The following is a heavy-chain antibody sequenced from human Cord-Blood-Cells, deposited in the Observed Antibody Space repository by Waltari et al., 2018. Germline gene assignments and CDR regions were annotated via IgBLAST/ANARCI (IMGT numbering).Heavy chain of an antibody. CDR2: INPNSGGT. D-gene: IGHD6-13*01. Sequence: QVQLVQSGAAVKKPGASVKVSCKASGNPFTGYYMPWVGTAPGQGLGGMGGINPNSGGTNYAQKFQGWVTMTRDTSISTAYMELSRLRSDDTAVYYCARGCSIAAAGDNWFDPWGQGTLVTVSS. CDR1: GNPFTGYY. J-gene: IGHJ5*02. V-gene: IGHV1-2*04. CDR3: ARGCSIAAAGDNWFDP.